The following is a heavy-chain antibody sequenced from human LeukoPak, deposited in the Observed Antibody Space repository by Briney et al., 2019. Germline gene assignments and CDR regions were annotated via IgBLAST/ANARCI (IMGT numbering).Heavy chain of an antibody. Sequence: GGSLRLSCAASGFTFSSYDMKWVRQAPGEGLEWVSYITSSGTTIHYADSVKGRFTMSRDNAKNSLYLQMNSLRAEDTAVYYCARDWRGTGYYYAMDVWGQGTTVTVSS. CDR2: ITSSGTTI. CDR3: ARDWRGTGYYYAMDV. V-gene: IGHV3-48*03. J-gene: IGHJ6*02. CDR1: GFTFSSYD. D-gene: IGHD3-3*01.